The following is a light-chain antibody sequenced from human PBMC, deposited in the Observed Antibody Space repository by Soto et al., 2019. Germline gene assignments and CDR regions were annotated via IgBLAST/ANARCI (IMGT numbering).Light chain of an antibody. CDR3: QHYNGWPPYT. CDR1: QNVHTN. J-gene: IGKJ2*01. CDR2: GAS. V-gene: IGKV3D-15*01. Sequence: EIVMTPSPATLSVSPGERATLSCRASQNVHTNLAWYQQKPGQAPRLLIYGASTRATGIAARFSGTGSGTQFTLTISSLQSGDFAVYYCQHYNGWPPYTFGQGTKVDIK.